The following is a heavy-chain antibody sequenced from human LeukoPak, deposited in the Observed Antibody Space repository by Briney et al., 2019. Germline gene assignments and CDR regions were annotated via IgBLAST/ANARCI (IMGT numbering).Heavy chain of an antibody. CDR2: IYYSGST. V-gene: IGHV4-59*08. CDR3: ARGITGITAAGSE. J-gene: IGHJ4*02. D-gene: IGHD6-13*01. Sequence: PSETLSLTCTVSGGSISSYYWSWIRQPPGKGLEWIGYIYYSGSTNYNPSLKSRITISVDTSKNQFSLKLSSVTAADTAVYYCARGITGITAAGSEWSQGTLVTVSS. CDR1: GGSISSYY.